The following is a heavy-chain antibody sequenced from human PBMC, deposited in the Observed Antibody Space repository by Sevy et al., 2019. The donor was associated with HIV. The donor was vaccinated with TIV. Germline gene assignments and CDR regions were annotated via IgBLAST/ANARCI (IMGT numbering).Heavy chain of an antibody. Sequence: GGSLRLSCAASGFTFSSYDMHWVRQATGKGLEWVSAIGTAGDTYYPGSVKGRFTISRENAKNSLYLQMNSLGAGDTAVYYCARAYTAMAEYYFDYWGQGTLVTVSS. CDR1: GFTFSSYD. D-gene: IGHD5-18*01. V-gene: IGHV3-13*01. CDR2: IGTAGDT. J-gene: IGHJ4*02. CDR3: ARAYTAMAEYYFDY.